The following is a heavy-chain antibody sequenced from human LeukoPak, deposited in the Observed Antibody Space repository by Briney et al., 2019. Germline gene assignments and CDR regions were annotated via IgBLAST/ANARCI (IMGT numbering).Heavy chain of an antibody. Sequence: GGSLRLSCAASGFTFSSYWMSWVRQAPGKGLEWVANIRQDGSEKYYVDSVKGRFTISRDNAKNSLYLQMNSLRAEDTAVYYCARERYSSSWYWGEYYMDVWGKGTTVTVSS. CDR1: GFTFSSYW. D-gene: IGHD6-13*01. J-gene: IGHJ6*03. CDR2: IRQDGSEK. CDR3: ARERYSSSWYWGEYYMDV. V-gene: IGHV3-7*01.